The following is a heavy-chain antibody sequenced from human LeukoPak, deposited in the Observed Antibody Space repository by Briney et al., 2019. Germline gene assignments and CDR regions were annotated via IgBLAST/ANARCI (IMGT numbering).Heavy chain of an antibody. V-gene: IGHV1-2*02. J-gene: IGHJ3*02. CDR1: GYTFTGYY. D-gene: IGHD1-26*01. CDR3: ASGSGSYYSNDAFDI. CDR2: INPNSGGT. Sequence: ASVTVSCKASGYTFTGYYMHWVRQAPGQGLEWMGWINPNSGGTNYAQKFQGRVTMTRDTSINTAYMELSRLRSDDTAVYYCASGSGSYYSNDAFDIWGQGTMVTVSS.